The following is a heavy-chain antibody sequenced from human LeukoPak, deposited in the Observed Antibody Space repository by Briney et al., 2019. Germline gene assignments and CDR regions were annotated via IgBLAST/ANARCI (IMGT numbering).Heavy chain of an antibody. CDR1: GFTFSSIS. Sequence: GGSLRLSCEASGFTFSSISMNWVRQAPGKGLEWVSGISWNSGSIGYADSVKGRFTISRDNAKNSLYLQMNSLRAEDTALYYCAKDRYCSGGSCYELGYWGQGTLVTVSS. V-gene: IGHV3-9*01. J-gene: IGHJ4*02. D-gene: IGHD2-15*01. CDR3: AKDRYCSGGSCYELGY. CDR2: ISWNSGSI.